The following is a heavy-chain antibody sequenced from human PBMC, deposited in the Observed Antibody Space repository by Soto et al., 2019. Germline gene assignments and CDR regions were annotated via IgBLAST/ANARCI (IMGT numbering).Heavy chain of an antibody. CDR2: MNPNNGNT. CDR1: GYTFTSSD. J-gene: IGHJ4*02. CDR3: ATSGSGWYPY. Sequence: QVQLVQSGAEVKKPGASVKVSCKASGYTFTSSDINWVRQATGQGLEWMGWMNPNNGNTGYAQEFQGRVTMTRDTSITTAYMELSSLTSDDTAIYYCATSGSGWYPYWGQGTLVTVSS. V-gene: IGHV1-8*01. D-gene: IGHD6-19*01.